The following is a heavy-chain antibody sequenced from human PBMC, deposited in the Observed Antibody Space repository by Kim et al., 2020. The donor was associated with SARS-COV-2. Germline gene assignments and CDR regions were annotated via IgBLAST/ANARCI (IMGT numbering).Heavy chain of an antibody. CDR2: INTNTGNP. D-gene: IGHD6-13*01. Sequence: ASVKVSCKASGYTFTSYAMNWVRQAPGQGLEWMGWINTNTGNPTYAQGFTGRFVFSLDTSVSTAYLQISSLKAEETAVYYCARDDHYSSSWPPTFDYWGQGTLVTVSS. V-gene: IGHV7-4-1*02. CDR3: ARDDHYSSSWPPTFDY. J-gene: IGHJ4*02. CDR1: GYTFTSYA.